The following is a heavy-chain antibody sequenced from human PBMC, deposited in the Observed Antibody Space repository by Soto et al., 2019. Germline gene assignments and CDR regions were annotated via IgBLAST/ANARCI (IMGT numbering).Heavy chain of an antibody. CDR1: GFTFSSYW. D-gene: IGHD6-19*01. V-gene: IGHV3-7*03. CDR2: IKQDGSEK. J-gene: IGHJ6*02. Sequence: GGSLRLSCAASGFTFSSYWMSWVRQAPGKGLEWVANIKQDGSEKYYVDSVKGRFTISRDNAKNSLYLQMNSLRAEDTAVYYCARSWNTGYSRAWLEYYYYGMDVWGQGTTVTVSS. CDR3: ARSWNTGYSRAWLEYYYYGMDV.